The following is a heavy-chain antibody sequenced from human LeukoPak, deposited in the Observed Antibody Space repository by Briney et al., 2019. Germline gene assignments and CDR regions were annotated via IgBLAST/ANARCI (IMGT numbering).Heavy chain of an antibody. CDR1: GGTFSSYA. J-gene: IGHJ4*02. CDR3: ALPPDFWSGYFGY. V-gene: IGHV1-46*01. CDR2: INPSGGST. D-gene: IGHD3-3*01. Sequence: ASVKVSCKASGGTFSSYAISWVRQAPGQGLEWMGIINPSGGSTSYAQKFQGRVTMTRDTSTSTVYMELSSLRSEDTAVYYCALPPDFWSGYFGYWGQGTLVTVSS.